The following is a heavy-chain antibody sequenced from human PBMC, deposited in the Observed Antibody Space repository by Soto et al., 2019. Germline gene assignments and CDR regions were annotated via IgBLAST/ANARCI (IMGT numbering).Heavy chain of an antibody. V-gene: IGHV4-34*01. J-gene: IGHJ6*03. CDR2: INHSGST. D-gene: IGHD2-2*01. Sequence: SETLSLTCAVYGGSFSGYYWSWIRQPPGKGLEWIGEINHSGSTNYNPSLKSRVTISVDTSKNQFSLKLSSVTAADTAVYYCARGVVVVPAANYYYYMDVWGKGTTVTVSS. CDR1: GGSFSGYY. CDR3: ARGVVVVPAANYYYYMDV.